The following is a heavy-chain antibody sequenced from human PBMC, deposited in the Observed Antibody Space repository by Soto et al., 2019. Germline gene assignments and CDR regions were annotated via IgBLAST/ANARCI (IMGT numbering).Heavy chain of an antibody. CDR1: GFTFSIYA. V-gene: IGHV3-23*01. D-gene: IGHD3-3*01. CDR2: INDSGGNT. Sequence: GGSLTLSCAASGFTFSIYAMNWVRQAPGKGLEWVSVINDSGGNTFYADSVRGRFTISRDNSKNTVYLQMNSLRAEDTAVYYCAKLTSTIHTDYWGQGALVTVSS. CDR3: AKLTSTIHTDY. J-gene: IGHJ4*02.